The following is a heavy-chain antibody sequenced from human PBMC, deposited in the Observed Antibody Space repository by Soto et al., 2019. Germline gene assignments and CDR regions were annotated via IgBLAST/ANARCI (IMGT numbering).Heavy chain of an antibody. D-gene: IGHD1-26*01. CDR2: INPSGGST. V-gene: IGHV1-46*01. CDR1: GYTFTSYY. CDR3: ARDLNSGSYHVAFDI. Sequence: GASVKVSCKASGYTFTSYYMHWVRQAPGQGLEWMGIINPSGGSTSYAQKFQGRVTMTRDTSTSTVYMELSSLRSEDTAVYYCARDLNSGSYHVAFDIWGQGTMVTVSS. J-gene: IGHJ3*02.